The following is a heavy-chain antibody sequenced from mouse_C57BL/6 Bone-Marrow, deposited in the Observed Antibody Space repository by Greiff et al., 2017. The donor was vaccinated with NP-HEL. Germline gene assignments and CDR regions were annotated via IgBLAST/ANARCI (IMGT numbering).Heavy chain of an antibody. J-gene: IGHJ4*01. CDR3: ARYGNYPYYAMDY. Sequence: QVQLKQSGAELVRPGTSVKMSCKASGYTFTNYWIGWAKQRPGHGLEWIGDIYPGGGYTNYNEKFKGKATLTADKSSSTAYMQFSSLTSEDSATYYCARYGNYPYYAMDYWGQGTSVTVSS. CDR2: IYPGGGYT. V-gene: IGHV1-63*01. D-gene: IGHD2-1*01. CDR1: GYTFTNYW.